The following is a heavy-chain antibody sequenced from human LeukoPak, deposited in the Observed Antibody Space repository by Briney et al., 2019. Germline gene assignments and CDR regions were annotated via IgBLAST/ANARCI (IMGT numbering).Heavy chain of an antibody. CDR3: ARDLGELRILEWDTIDAFDI. D-gene: IGHD3-3*01. V-gene: IGHV1-18*01. CDR2: ISAYNGNT. Sequence: ASVKVSCKASGYTFTSYGISWVRQAPGQGLEWMGWISAYNGNTNYAQKLQGRVTMTTDTSTSTAYMELRSLRSDDTAVYYCARDLGELRILEWDTIDAFDIWGQGTMVTVSS. J-gene: IGHJ3*02. CDR1: GYTFTSYG.